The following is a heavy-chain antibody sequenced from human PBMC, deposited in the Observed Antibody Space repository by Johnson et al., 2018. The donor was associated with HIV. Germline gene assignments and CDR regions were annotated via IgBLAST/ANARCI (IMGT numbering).Heavy chain of an antibody. CDR3: AKDLLGGNKGFDAVDI. CDR1: GFIFTNFA. V-gene: IGHV3-30-3*02. CDR2: VSYDGSTE. Sequence: QVQLVESGGGVVQPGRSLRLACPVSGFIFTNFAMHWVRQAPGKGLEWVAVVSYDGSTEFYADSVKGRFTISSDNAKNSLYLQRNSLRAEATALYYCAKDLLGGNKGFDAVDIGGQGTMVTVSS. J-gene: IGHJ3*02. D-gene: IGHD4-23*01.